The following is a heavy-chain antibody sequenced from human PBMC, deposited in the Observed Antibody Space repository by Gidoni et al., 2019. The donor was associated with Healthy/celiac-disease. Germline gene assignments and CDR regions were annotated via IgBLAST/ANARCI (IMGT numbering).Heavy chain of an antibody. D-gene: IGHD2-2*02. Sequence: QVQLQESGPGLVKPSQTLSLTCTVSGGSISSGGYYWSWIRQPPGKGLEWIGYIYYSGSTYYNPSLKSRVTISVDTSKNQFSLKLSSVTAADTAVYSCARALGYCSSTSCYTFDYWGQGTLVTVSS. CDR2: IYYSGST. CDR1: GGSISSGGYY. J-gene: IGHJ4*02. CDR3: ARALGYCSSTSCYTFDY. V-gene: IGHV4-31*03.